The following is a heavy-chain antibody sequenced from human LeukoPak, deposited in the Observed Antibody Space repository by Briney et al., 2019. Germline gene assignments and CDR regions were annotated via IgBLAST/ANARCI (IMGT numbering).Heavy chain of an antibody. CDR2: ISSDGSST. CDR1: GFTLSNDW. J-gene: IGHJ6*03. CDR3: AKDRALVVPAAMLDYYYYMDV. Sequence: GGSLRLSCAASGFTLSNDWTHWVRQAPGKGLVWVSRISSDGSSTMYADSVKGRFTISRDNAKNTLHLQMNSLRAEDTALYYCAKDRALVVPAAMLDYYYYMDVWGKGTTVTVSS. D-gene: IGHD2-2*01. V-gene: IGHV3-74*03.